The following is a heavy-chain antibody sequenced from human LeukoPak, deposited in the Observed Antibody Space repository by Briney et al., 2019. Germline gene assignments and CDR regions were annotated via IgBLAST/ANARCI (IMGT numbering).Heavy chain of an antibody. Sequence: PSETLSLTCTVSGGSVNNYYWSWIRQPAGKGLEWIGRIHSSGITNYNPSLKSRVSISVDKSKNQFSLKLISVTAADTGIYYCTRMTTGHDYWGQGTLVTVSS. CDR1: GGSVNNYY. CDR3: TRMTTGHDY. J-gene: IGHJ4*02. CDR2: IHSSGIT. V-gene: IGHV4-4*07. D-gene: IGHD4-17*01.